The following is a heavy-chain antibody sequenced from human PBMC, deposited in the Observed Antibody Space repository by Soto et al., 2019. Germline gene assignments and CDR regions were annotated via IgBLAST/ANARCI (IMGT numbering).Heavy chain of an antibody. CDR1: GFTFSSYA. D-gene: IGHD6-13*01. J-gene: IGHJ6*03. CDR3: AKVPLSLIAAAGTGYYYYMDV. CDR2: ISGSGGST. V-gene: IGHV3-23*01. Sequence: GGSLRLSCAASGFTFSSYAMSWVRQAPGKGLEWVSAISGSGGSTYYADSVKGRFTISRDNSQNTLYLHMNSLRAEDTAVYYCAKVPLSLIAAAGTGYYYYMDVWGKGTTVTVSS.